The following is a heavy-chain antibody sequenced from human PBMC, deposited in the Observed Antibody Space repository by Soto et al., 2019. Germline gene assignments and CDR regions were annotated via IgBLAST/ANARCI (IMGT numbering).Heavy chain of an antibody. CDR2: IYNSGTT. J-gene: IGHJ4*02. CDR1: GGSVSSGGHY. CDR3: ASGSSASAYIDY. V-gene: IGHV4-61*08. Sequence: QVQLQESGPGLVKPSETLSLTCTVSGGSVSSGGHYWSWIRQPPGKGLEWIGYIYNSGTTDYNASLKRRVTISIDTSKNQFSLKLSSVTAADTAVYYCASGSSASAYIDYWGQGTLVTVSS. D-gene: IGHD6-13*01.